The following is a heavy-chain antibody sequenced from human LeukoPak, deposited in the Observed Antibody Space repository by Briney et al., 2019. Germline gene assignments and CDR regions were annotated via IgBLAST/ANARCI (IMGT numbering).Heavy chain of an antibody. Sequence: SETLSLTCTVSGGSLSSYYWSWIRQPPGKGLEWIGYIYYSGSTKYNPSLKSRVTISVDTSKNQFSLKLSSVTAADTAVYYCARDSDYDYVWGSDRFFVGGAFDIWGQGTMVTVSS. J-gene: IGHJ3*02. CDR2: IYYSGST. V-gene: IGHV4-59*01. D-gene: IGHD3-16*02. CDR3: ARDSDYDYVWGSDRFFVGGAFDI. CDR1: GGSLSSYY.